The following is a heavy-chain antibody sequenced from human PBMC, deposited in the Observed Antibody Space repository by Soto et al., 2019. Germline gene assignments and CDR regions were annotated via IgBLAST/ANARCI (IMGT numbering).Heavy chain of an antibody. CDR3: ARGRYCSSSSCYHGLRGPYYYHYYMDV. Sequence: SDTLSLTCAVYGGCISGYYWSWIRQPPGKGLKWIGEINHSGSTNYNPSLKSRVTISVDTSKNQFSLKLSSVTAADTAVYYCARGRYCSSSSCYHGLRGPYYYHYYMDVWGKGTTVTVSS. D-gene: IGHD2-2*01. CDR2: INHSGST. J-gene: IGHJ6*03. V-gene: IGHV4-34*01. CDR1: GGCISGYY.